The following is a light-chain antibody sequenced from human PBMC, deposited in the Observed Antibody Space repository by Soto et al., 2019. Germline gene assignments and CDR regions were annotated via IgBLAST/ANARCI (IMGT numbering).Light chain of an antibody. Sequence: QPVLTQPASVSGSLGQSITISCTGTGSDIAGYNYISWYQQLPGKAPKLMIYEVTIRPSGISNRFSGSKSGNTASLTISGLQAEDEADYYCTSFTSTSSLYVFGTGTKVTVL. CDR2: EVT. CDR1: GSDIAGYNY. V-gene: IGLV2-14*01. CDR3: TSFTSTSSLYV. J-gene: IGLJ1*01.